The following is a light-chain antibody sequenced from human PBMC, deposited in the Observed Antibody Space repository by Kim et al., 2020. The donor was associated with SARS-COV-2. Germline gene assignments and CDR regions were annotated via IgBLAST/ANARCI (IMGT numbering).Light chain of an antibody. V-gene: IGLV1-47*01. Sequence: GQRVTISCSGSNFIIGSNYVYWYQKFPGTAPKLLFYKNNQRPSGVPDRFSGSKSGTSASLAISGLRSEDEADYYCAAFDDSLSGVLFGGGTKLTVL. CDR3: AAFDDSLSGVL. CDR2: KNN. J-gene: IGLJ2*01. CDR1: NFIIGSNY.